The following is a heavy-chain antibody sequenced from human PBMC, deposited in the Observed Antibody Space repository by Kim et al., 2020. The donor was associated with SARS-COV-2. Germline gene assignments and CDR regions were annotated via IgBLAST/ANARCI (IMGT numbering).Heavy chain of an antibody. CDR1: GFTFSSYA. Sequence: GGSLRLSCAASGFTFSSYAMSWVRQAPGKGLEWVSVIYSGGSSTYYADSVKGRFTISRDNSKNTLYLQMNSLRAEDTAVYYCAKEGFLTHYFDYWGQGTLVTVSS. V-gene: IGHV3-23*03. CDR3: AKEGFLTHYFDY. D-gene: IGHD3-10*01. CDR2: IYSGGSST. J-gene: IGHJ4*02.